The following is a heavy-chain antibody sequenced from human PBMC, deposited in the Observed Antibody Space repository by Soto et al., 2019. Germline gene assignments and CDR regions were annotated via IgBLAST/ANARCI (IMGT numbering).Heavy chain of an antibody. CDR1: GFTFSSYA. CDR3: AKDFGGGYSYGYVLDY. D-gene: IGHD5-18*01. V-gene: IGHV3-23*01. Sequence: GGSLRLSCAASGFTFSSYAMSWVRQAPGKGLEWVSAISGSGGSTYYADSVKGRFTISRDSSKNTLYLQMNSLRAEDTAVYYCAKDFGGGYSYGYVLDYWGQGTLVTVSS. CDR2: ISGSGGST. J-gene: IGHJ4*02.